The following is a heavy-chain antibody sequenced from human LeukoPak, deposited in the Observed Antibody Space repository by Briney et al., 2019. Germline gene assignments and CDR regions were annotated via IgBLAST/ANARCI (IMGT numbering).Heavy chain of an antibody. Sequence: GGSLRLSCAASGFTFSIYGMNWVRQAPGEGLEWVSSISSSSSYIYYADSVKGRFTISSDNAKNSLYLQMNSRRAEDTAVYYCASAGGDWRFDYWGQGTLVTVSS. J-gene: IGHJ4*02. CDR1: GFTFSIYG. CDR3: ASAGGDWRFDY. CDR2: ISSSSSYI. D-gene: IGHD2-21*02. V-gene: IGHV3-21*01.